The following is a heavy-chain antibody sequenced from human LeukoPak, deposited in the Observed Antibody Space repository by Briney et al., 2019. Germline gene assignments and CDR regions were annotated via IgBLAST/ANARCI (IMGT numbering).Heavy chain of an antibody. CDR2: INPNSGGT. CDR1: GYTFTGYY. D-gene: IGHD6-6*01. J-gene: IGHJ4*02. Sequence: AASVKVSCEASGYTFTGYYMHWVRQAPGQGLEWMGWINPNSGGTNYAQKFQGRVTMTRDTSISTAYMELSRLRSDDTAVYYCARVKGSSTIDYWGQGTLVTVSS. CDR3: ARVKGSSTIDY. V-gene: IGHV1-2*02.